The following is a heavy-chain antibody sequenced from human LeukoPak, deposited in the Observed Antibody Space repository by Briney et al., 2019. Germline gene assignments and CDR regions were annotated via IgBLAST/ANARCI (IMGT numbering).Heavy chain of an antibody. CDR1: GYTLTELS. Sequence: ASVKVSCKVSGYTLTELSMHWVRQAPGKGLEWMGGFDPEDGETIYAQKFQGRVTMTEDTSTGTAYMELSSLRSEDTAVYYCATDALSRSGSHDYWGQGTLVTVSS. J-gene: IGHJ4*02. D-gene: IGHD1-26*01. V-gene: IGHV1-24*01. CDR2: FDPEDGET. CDR3: ATDALSRSGSHDY.